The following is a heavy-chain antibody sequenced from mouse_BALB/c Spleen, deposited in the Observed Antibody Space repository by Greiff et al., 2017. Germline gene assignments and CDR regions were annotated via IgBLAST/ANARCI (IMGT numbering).Heavy chain of an antibody. CDR3: ARQVDGSWYFDV. V-gene: IGHV5-12-2*01. J-gene: IGHJ1*01. D-gene: IGHD2-3*01. CDR1: GFTFSSYT. CDR2: ISNGGGST. Sequence: VQLKESGGGLVQPGGSLKLSCAASGFTFSSYTMSWVRQTPEKRLEWVAYISNGGGSTYYPDTVKGRFTISRDNAKNTLYLQMSSLKSEDTAMYYCARQVDGSWYFDVWGAGTTVTVSS.